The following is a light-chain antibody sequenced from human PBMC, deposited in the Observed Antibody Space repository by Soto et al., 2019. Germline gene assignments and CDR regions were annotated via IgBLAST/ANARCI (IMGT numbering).Light chain of an antibody. CDR2: DAS. CDR1: QSVSTY. J-gene: IGKJ3*01. Sequence: EIVLTQSPATLSLSPGERATLSCRASQSVSTYLAWYQQKPGQAPRLLIYDASNRATGIPARFSGSGSGTDFTLTISSLEPEDFAVYYCQQSGDLEAFTFGPGTKVDIK. CDR3: QQSGDLEAFT. V-gene: IGKV3-11*01.